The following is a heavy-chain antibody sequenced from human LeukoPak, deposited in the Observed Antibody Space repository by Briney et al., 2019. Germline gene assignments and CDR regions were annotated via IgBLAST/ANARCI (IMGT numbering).Heavy chain of an antibody. Sequence: GGSLRLSCAASGFIFSNYAMSWVRQAAGKGLEWVSGISASGGNPYYADSVKGRFAISRDNSENTLNLQMNSLRAEDTAVYYCAKARAGDITAAFNYWGQGTLVTVSS. V-gene: IGHV3-23*01. D-gene: IGHD6-13*01. J-gene: IGHJ4*02. CDR2: ISASGGNP. CDR1: GFIFSNYA. CDR3: AKARAGDITAAFNY.